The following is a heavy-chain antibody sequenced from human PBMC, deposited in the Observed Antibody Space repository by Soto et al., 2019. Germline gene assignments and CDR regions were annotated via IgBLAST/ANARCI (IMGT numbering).Heavy chain of an antibody. J-gene: IGHJ4*02. V-gene: IGHV4-59*01. CDR1: GGSISNYY. CDR3: ARAYCSSTSCYRKGHFDY. Sequence: SETLSLTCTVSGGSISNYYWSWIQQPPGKGLEWIGYFYYTGITNYNPSLNSRVTISVDTSKNQFSLKLSSVTAADTAVYYCARAYCSSTSCYRKGHFDYWGQGTLVPVSS. CDR2: FYYTGIT. D-gene: IGHD2-2*01.